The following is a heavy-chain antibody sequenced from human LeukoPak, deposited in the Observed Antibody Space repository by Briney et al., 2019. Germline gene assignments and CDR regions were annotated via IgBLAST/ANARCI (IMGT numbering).Heavy chain of an antibody. J-gene: IGHJ6*03. Sequence: PGGSLRLSCAASGFTFSSYWMHWVRQAPGKGLVWVSRINSDGSSTSYADSVKGRLTISRDNAENTLYLQMNSLRAEDTAVYYCARAGIPIYYYYMDVWGKGTTVTISS. V-gene: IGHV3-74*01. CDR3: ARAGIPIYYYYMDV. CDR1: GFTFSSYW. CDR2: INSDGSST. D-gene: IGHD3-10*01.